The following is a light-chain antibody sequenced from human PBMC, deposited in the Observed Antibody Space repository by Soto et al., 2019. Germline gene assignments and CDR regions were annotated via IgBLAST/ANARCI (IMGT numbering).Light chain of an antibody. V-gene: IGKV1-5*03. Sequence: DIQMTQSPSTLSASVGDRVTITCRASQSISSWLAVYQQKPGKAPKLLIYKASTLKSGVPSRFSGSGSGTDFTLTISCLQSEDFATYYCQQYYSYPRTFGQGTKVDIK. CDR3: QQYYSYPRT. CDR2: KAS. J-gene: IGKJ1*01. CDR1: QSISSW.